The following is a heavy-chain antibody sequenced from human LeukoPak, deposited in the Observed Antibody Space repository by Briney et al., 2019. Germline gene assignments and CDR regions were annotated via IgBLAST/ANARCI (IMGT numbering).Heavy chain of an antibody. Sequence: GGSLTLSCAATGLIFSNTWMSWVRQAPGKGLQWVGRIKTKNDGETRNYAAPVKGRFTISRDDSKNTLYLVMNSLRIEDTAVYYCATNPLYWGQGALVTVSS. CDR1: GLIFSNTW. V-gene: IGHV3-15*01. J-gene: IGHJ4*02. CDR2: IKTKNDGETR. CDR3: ATNPLY.